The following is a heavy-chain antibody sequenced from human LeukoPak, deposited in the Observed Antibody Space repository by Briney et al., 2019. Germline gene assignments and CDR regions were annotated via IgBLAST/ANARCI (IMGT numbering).Heavy chain of an antibody. CDR1: GFTFTSSA. J-gene: IGHJ4*02. Sequence: ASVKVSCKASGFTFTSSAMQWVRQARGQRLEWIGWIVVGSGNTNYAQKFQARVTITRDMSTSSAYMELSSLRSEDTAVYYCAAGDYYGSGSLDYWGQGTLVTVSS. CDR2: IVVGSGNT. CDR3: AAGDYYGSGSLDY. V-gene: IGHV1-58*02. D-gene: IGHD3-10*01.